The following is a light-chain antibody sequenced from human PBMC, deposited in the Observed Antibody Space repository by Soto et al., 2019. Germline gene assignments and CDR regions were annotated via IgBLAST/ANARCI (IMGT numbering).Light chain of an antibody. CDR1: QSISSY. Sequence: DSQRTESPSCRSAYEGERVTITWRASQSISSYLNWYQQKPGKAPKLLIYAASSLQSGVPSRFSGSGSGTDFTLTISSLQPEDFATYFCQQSYRNPITFGQGTRLEIK. V-gene: IGKV1-39*01. J-gene: IGKJ5*01. CDR3: QQSYRNPIT. CDR2: AAS.